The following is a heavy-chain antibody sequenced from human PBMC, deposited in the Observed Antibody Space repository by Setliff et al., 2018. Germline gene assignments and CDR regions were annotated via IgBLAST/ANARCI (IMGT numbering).Heavy chain of an antibody. V-gene: IGHV2-5*01. Sequence: SGPTLVNPTQTLTLTCTFSGFSLSTSGVGVGWIRQPPGKALEWLALIYWNDDKRYSPSLKSRLTTTKDTSKNQVVLTMTNMDPVDTATYYCAHRPQYDFWSGYYEPSFDYWGQGTLVTVSS. CDR2: IYWNDDK. D-gene: IGHD3-3*01. CDR3: AHRPQYDFWSGYYEPSFDY. CDR1: GFSLSTSGVG. J-gene: IGHJ4*02.